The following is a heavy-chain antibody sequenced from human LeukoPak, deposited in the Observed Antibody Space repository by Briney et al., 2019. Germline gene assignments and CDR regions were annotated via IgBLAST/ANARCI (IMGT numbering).Heavy chain of an antibody. CDR2: INHSGST. J-gene: IGHJ4*02. D-gene: IGHD3-22*01. V-gene: IGHV4-34*01. CDR1: GGSFSGYF. CDR3: ARDYYDSSGYYYGIHDY. Sequence: SETLSLTCAVYGGSFSGYFWSWIRQPPGKGLEWIGEINHSGSTNYNPSLKSRVTISVDTSKNQFSLKLSSVTAADTAVYYCARDYYDSSGYYYGIHDYWGQGTLVTVSS.